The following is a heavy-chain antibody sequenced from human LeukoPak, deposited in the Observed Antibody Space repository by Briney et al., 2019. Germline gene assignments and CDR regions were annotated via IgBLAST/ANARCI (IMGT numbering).Heavy chain of an antibody. J-gene: IGHJ6*02. CDR3: TTGGPTMTTYYGTDV. D-gene: IGHD4-11*01. CDR1: GSSISSSYF. V-gene: IGHV4-38-2*02. CDR2: VHYTGTT. Sequence: SETLSLTCTVSGSSISSSYFWGWIRQPPGKGLEWVGNVHYTGTTNYNPSLKSRVTISVDTSKNQFSLDLSSVTAADTAVYYCTTGGPTMTTYYGTDVWGQGITVIVAS.